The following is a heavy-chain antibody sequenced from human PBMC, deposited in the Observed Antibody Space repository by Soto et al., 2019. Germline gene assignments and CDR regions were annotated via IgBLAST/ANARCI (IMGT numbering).Heavy chain of an antibody. Sequence: QVQLVQSGAEVKKPGASVKVSCKASGYTFTSYNINWVCQATGQGLEWLGWMNPNSGNTGYAQTFQDRITLTRDTSITTAYMELSSLRSDDTAVYFCVRYGVAAAYWGQGTLVTVSS. J-gene: IGHJ4*02. D-gene: IGHD2-8*01. V-gene: IGHV1-8*01. CDR2: MNPNSGNT. CDR1: GYTFTSYN. CDR3: VRYGVAAAY.